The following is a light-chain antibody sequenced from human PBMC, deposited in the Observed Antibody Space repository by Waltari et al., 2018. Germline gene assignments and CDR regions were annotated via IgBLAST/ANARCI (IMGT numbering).Light chain of an antibody. J-gene: IGKJ2*01. V-gene: IGKV1-33*01. Sequence: DIQMTQSPSSLSASVGDRVTITWQASQDIRSYLNWYQQRPGKAPKLLIYDVSNLESGVPSRFSGGGSGTDFSFTISSLQSEDIATYYCQQYEDVPYTFGQGTKLMIK. CDR2: DVS. CDR3: QQYEDVPYT. CDR1: QDIRSY.